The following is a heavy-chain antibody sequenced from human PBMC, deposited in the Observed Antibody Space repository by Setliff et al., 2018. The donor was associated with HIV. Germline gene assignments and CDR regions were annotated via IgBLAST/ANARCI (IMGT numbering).Heavy chain of an antibody. CDR1: DSGTYY. V-gene: IGHV4-4*07. J-gene: IGHJ1*01. CDR3: ARAAAGNTGPFDL. Sequence: SETLSLTCPVSDSGTYYWSWIRQPAGKGLEWIGRVSSRGDTNYNPSLKSRVTMSVDTSKNQFSLKLTSVTASDTAVYYCARAAAGNTGPFDLWGQGSPVTVSS. CDR2: VSSRGDT. D-gene: IGHD3-9*01.